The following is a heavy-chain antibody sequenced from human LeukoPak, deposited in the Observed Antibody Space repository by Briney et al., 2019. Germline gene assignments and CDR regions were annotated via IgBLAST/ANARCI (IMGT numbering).Heavy chain of an antibody. J-gene: IGHJ4*02. CDR3: ASFKSSGSYYKLPDH. D-gene: IGHD3-10*01. V-gene: IGHV3-23*01. CDR2: ISGGGSTT. CDR1: GFTFSNYA. Sequence: PGGSLRLSCAASGFTFSNYAMSWVRQAPGKGLEWLSGISGGGSTTYYADSVKGRFTISRDNSKNTLYLQMNSLRAEDTAVYYCASFKSSGSYYKLPDHWGQGTLGIVSS.